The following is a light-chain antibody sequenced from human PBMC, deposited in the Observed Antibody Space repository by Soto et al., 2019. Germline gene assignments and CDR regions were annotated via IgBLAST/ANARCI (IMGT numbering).Light chain of an antibody. Sequence: ESEWMRSPANLTLRSVQKSTPSSMALQSVSSHFLAWYQHNPGQAPRFLIYAASSRPPGIADRFSGSLSGKDFTLTISRLEPEDFTVYSCQQRGSSPLSTCSQGTRLEIK. CDR2: AAS. CDR1: QSVSSHF. CDR3: QQRGSSPLST. J-gene: IGKJ5*01. V-gene: IGKV3-20*01.